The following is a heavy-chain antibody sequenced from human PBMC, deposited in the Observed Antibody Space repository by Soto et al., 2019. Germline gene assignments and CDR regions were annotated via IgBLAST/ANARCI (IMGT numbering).Heavy chain of an antibody. CDR1: GGSFSGYY. Sequence: SETLSLTCAVYGGSFSGYYWSWIRQPPGKGLEWIGEINHSGSTNYNPSLKSRVTISVDTSKNQFSLKLSSVTAADTAVYYCARGGDYYGMDVWGQGTTVTVSS. J-gene: IGHJ6*02. V-gene: IGHV4-34*01. CDR3: ARGGDYYGMDV. CDR2: INHSGST.